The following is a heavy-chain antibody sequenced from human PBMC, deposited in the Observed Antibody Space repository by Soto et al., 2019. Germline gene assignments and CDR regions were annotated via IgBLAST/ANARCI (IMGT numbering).Heavy chain of an antibody. CDR2: INAGNGNT. D-gene: IGHD6-19*01. V-gene: IGHV1-3*01. Sequence: GASVKVSCKASGYTFTSYAMLWVRQAPGQRLEWMGWINAGNGNTKYSQKFQGRVTITRDTSASTAYMELSSLRSEDTAVYYCARAVAVPADFDYWGQGTLVTVS. CDR3: ARAVAVPADFDY. J-gene: IGHJ4*02. CDR1: GYTFTSYA.